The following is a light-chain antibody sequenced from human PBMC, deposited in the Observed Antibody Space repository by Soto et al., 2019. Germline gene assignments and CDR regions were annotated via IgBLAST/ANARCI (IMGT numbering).Light chain of an antibody. CDR2: GAS. J-gene: IGKJ4*01. Sequence: EIVLTQSSGTLSLSPGERATLSCRASQSVAGSYLAWYQQKPGQAPRLLIYGASSRATGIPDRFSGSGSGTDFTFTISRLEPEDFAVYYCQQYGSSPEIFGGGTKVEIK. CDR1: QSVAGSY. V-gene: IGKV3-20*01. CDR3: QQYGSSPEI.